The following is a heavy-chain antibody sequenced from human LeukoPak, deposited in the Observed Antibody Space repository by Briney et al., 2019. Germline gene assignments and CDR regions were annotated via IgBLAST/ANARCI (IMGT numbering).Heavy chain of an antibody. J-gene: IGHJ4*02. CDR2: IIPILGIA. CDR3: AGGFVGVPAALDY. V-gene: IGHV1-69*04. CDR1: GYTFTGYY. D-gene: IGHD2-2*01. Sequence: SVKVSCKASGYTFTGYYMHWVRQAPGQGLEWMGRIIPILGIANYAQKFQGRVTITADKSTSTAYMELSSLRSEDTAVYYCAGGFVGVPAALDYWGQGTLVTVSS.